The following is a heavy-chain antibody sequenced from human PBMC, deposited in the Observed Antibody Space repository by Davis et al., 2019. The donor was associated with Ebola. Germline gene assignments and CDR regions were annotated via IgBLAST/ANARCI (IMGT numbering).Heavy chain of an antibody. D-gene: IGHD1-26*01. CDR1: GDSVSSNSAA. J-gene: IGHJ4*02. Sequence: HSQTLSLTCAISGDSVSSNSAAWNWIRQSPSRGLEWLGKTYYRSKWFNDYAVSVKSRITIKPDTSKNQFSLHLNAVTPEDTAVYYCARDHLGAGPPLDYWGQGTLVTVSS. V-gene: IGHV6-1*01. CDR2: TYYRSKWFN. CDR3: ARDHLGAGPPLDY.